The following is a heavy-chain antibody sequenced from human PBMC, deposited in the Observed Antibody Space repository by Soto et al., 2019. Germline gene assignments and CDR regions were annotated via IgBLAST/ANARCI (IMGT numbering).Heavy chain of an antibody. Sequence: SVKVTCKASGGTFSSYTIIWVRQAPGQGLEWMGRIIPILGIANYAQKFQGRVTITADKSTSTAYMELSSLRSEDTAVYYCARGWQLETYYYYYGMDVWGQGTTVTVSS. CDR2: IIPILGIA. D-gene: IGHD2-15*01. V-gene: IGHV1-69*02. J-gene: IGHJ6*02. CDR3: ARGWQLETYYYYYGMDV. CDR1: GGTFSSYT.